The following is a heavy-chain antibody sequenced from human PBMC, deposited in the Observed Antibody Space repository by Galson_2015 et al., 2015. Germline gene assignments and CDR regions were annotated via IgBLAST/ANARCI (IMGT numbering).Heavy chain of an antibody. V-gene: IGHV3-30*18. CDR1: GFTFSSSG. D-gene: IGHD4-17*01. CDR3: AKDLVSLRGGPRIESPFDY. CDR2: ISYDGSNK. Sequence: SLRLCCAASGFTFSSSGMHWVRQAPGKGLEWVAVISYDGSNKYYADSVKGRFTISRDNSKNTLYLQMNSLRAEDTAVYYCAKDLVSLRGGPRIESPFDYWAREPWSPSPQ. J-gene: IGHJ4*02.